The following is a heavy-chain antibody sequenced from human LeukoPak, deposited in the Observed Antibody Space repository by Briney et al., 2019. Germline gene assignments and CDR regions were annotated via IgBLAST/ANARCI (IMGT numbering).Heavy chain of an antibody. Sequence: SQTLSLTCAVSGDSVSSKSATWNWIRQSPSRGLEWLGRTYYRSKWYIDYAVSVKGRITINPDTSKNQFSLQLNSVTPEDTAVYYCARDSAKGYGSGSRVDYWGQGTLVSVSS. CDR2: TYYRSKWYI. V-gene: IGHV6-1*01. D-gene: IGHD3-10*01. CDR3: ARDSAKGYGSGSRVDY. J-gene: IGHJ4*02. CDR1: GDSVSSKSAT.